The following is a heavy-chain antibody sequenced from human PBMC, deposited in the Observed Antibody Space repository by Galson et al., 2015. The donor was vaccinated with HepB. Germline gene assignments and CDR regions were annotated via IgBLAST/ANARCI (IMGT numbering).Heavy chain of an antibody. Sequence: SLRLSCAASGFTFSSYGMHWVRQAPGKGLEWVAFIRYDGSNKYYADSVKGRFTISRDNAKNSLYLQMNSLRAEDTAVYYCARHSSSWEDLIPFDYWGQGTLVTVSS. V-gene: IGHV3-33*01. CDR2: IRYDGSNK. CDR1: GFTFSSYG. J-gene: IGHJ4*02. CDR3: ARHSSSWEDLIPFDY. D-gene: IGHD6-13*01.